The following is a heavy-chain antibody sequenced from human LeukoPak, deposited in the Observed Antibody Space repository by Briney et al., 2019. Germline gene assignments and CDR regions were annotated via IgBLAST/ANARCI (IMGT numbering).Heavy chain of an antibody. CDR3: ARGVSDFGVGDWFDP. CDR2: IYYSGST. Sequence: PSQTLSLTCTVSGGSISSGGYSWSWIRQHPGKGLEWIGYIYYSGSTYYNPSLKSRVTISVDTSKNQFSLKLSSVTAADTAVYYCARGVSDFGVGDWFDPWGQGTLVTVSS. J-gene: IGHJ5*02. V-gene: IGHV4-31*03. D-gene: IGHD3-3*01. CDR1: GGSISSGGYS.